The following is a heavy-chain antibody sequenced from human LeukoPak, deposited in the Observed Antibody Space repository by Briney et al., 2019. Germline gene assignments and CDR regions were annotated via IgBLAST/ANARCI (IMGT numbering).Heavy chain of an antibody. V-gene: IGHV4-4*02. CDR3: ARQDYYDSGAWYFDL. CDR2: IYHSGST. D-gene: IGHD3-22*01. Sequence: SGTLSLTCAVSGGSIRSSNWWSWVRQPPGKGLEWIGEIYHSGSTNYNPSLKSRVTISEDKSKNQFSLKLTSVTAADTAVYYCARQDYYDSGAWYFDLWGRGTLVTVSS. CDR1: GGSIRSSNW. J-gene: IGHJ2*01.